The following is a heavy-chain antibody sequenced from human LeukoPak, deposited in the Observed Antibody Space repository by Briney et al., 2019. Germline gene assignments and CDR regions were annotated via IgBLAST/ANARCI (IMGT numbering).Heavy chain of an antibody. CDR1: GYIFNDYD. Sequence: AAVKVSCKPSGYIFNDYDIHAVGQASGQGFEWLGWVIPNSGNTAYAQNFQDRVTITRNSSTDTAYLELSSLTAEDTAVYYCARGDYGATGTAFDIWGHGTMVIVSS. CDR2: VIPNSGNT. CDR3: ARGDYGATGTAFDI. J-gene: IGHJ3*02. V-gene: IGHV1-8*03. D-gene: IGHD4-17*01.